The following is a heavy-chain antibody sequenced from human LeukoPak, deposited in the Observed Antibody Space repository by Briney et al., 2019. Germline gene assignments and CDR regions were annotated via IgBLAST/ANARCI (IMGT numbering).Heavy chain of an antibody. D-gene: IGHD1-26*01. CDR2: ISSSSSTI. V-gene: IGHV3-48*01. Sequence: GGXLXXSCAASGFTFSSYSMNWVRQAPGKGVEWVSYISSSSSTIYYADSVKGGFTISRDNAKKSLYMQMNSLRAEDTAVYYCARDQALSGSSGPHYFDYWGQGTLVTVSS. J-gene: IGHJ4*02. CDR3: ARDQALSGSSGPHYFDY. CDR1: GFTFSSYS.